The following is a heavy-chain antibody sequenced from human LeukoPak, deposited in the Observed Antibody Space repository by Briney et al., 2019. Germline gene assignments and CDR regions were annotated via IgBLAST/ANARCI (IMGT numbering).Heavy chain of an antibody. D-gene: IGHD3-16*01. CDR2: IHAGGES. J-gene: IGHJ2*01. CDR1: GFTVSTNY. V-gene: IGHV3-66*01. Sequence: GGSLRLSCAASGFTVSTNYLTWVRQAPGKGLEWVSIIHAGGESYYADSVKGRFFISRDNSTNTLYLQMNSLRGEDTAVYYCAKIGVMAKCLDLWGRGTLVTVSS. CDR3: AKIGVMAKCLDL.